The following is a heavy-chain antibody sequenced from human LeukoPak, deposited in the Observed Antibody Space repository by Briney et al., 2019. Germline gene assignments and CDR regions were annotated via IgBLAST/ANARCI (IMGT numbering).Heavy chain of an antibody. CDR1: GFTFSSYV. CDR2: IWYDGSNK. J-gene: IGHJ4*02. D-gene: IGHD3-16*01. CDR3: ARDGGIWYFDY. V-gene: IGHV3-33*08. Sequence: GGSLRLSCSASGFTFSSYVMHWVRQAPGKGLEWVAVIWYDGSNKYYADSVKGRFTISRDNSKKTLYLQMNSLRAEDTAVYYCARDGGIWYFDYWGQGTLVTVSS.